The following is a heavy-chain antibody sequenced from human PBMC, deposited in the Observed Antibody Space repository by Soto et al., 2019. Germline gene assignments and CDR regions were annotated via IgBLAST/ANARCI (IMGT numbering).Heavy chain of an antibody. CDR2: PYYSGST. D-gene: IGHD6-19*01. Sequence: QLQLQESGPGLVKPSETLSLTCNVSGGSIGTRNYYWAWIRQPPGKGLEWIGSPYYSGSTYYNPSLKSRVTISVDTSKNQLSLKVTSVTAADTAVYYCARHYSSGWDYFDYWGQGTLVTVSS. CDR3: ARHYSSGWDYFDY. J-gene: IGHJ4*02. V-gene: IGHV4-39*01. CDR1: GGSIGTRNYY.